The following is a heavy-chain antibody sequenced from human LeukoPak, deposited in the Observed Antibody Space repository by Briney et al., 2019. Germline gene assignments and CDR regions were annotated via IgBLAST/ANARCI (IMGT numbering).Heavy chain of an antibody. CDR2: MTGSGDAT. D-gene: IGHD6-6*01. CDR3: GGKRRTEYPHEY. J-gene: IGHJ4*02. Sequence: GGSLRLSCAASGFTFSTYAMSWVRQAPGKGLEWVSSMTGSGDATFYADSVKDRFTISRDNSKNTLYLQLHSLRVEDTGVYYFGGKRRTEYPHEYRGQRTLVTVSS. CDR1: GFTFSTYA. V-gene: IGHV3-23*01.